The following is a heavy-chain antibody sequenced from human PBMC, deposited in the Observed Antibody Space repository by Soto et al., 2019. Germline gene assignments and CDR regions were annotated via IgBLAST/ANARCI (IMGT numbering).Heavy chain of an antibody. CDR3: ARSPPGGYHYYYVLNF. V-gene: IGHV3-13*04. D-gene: IGHD3-22*01. CDR1: GFTFSSYD. J-gene: IGHJ6*02. CDR2: IGTAGDT. Sequence: GSLRLSCAASGFTFSSYDMHWVRQATGKGLEWVSAIGTAGDTYYPGSVKGRFTISRENAKNSLYLQMNSLRAGDTAVYYCARSPPGGYHYYYVLNFSGQGSSVIGSS.